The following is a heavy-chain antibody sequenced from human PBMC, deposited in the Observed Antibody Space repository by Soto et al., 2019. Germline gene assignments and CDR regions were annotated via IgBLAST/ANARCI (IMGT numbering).Heavy chain of an antibody. CDR2: INHSGST. V-gene: IGHV4-34*01. D-gene: IGHD3-22*01. Sequence: VQLRQWGAGLLKPSETLSLTCAVYGGSFSGYYWSWIRQPPGKGLEWIGEINHSGSTNYNPSLKSRVTISVDTSKNQFSLKLSSVTAADTAVYYCARAVTMIVVVSHSGWFDPWGQGTLVTVSS. J-gene: IGHJ5*02. CDR1: GGSFSGYY. CDR3: ARAVTMIVVVSHSGWFDP.